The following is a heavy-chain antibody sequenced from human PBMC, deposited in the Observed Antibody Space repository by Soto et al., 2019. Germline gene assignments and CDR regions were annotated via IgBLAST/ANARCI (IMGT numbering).Heavy chain of an antibody. CDR1: GGSISSGGYY. CDR3: AREDSGHRGMEV. Sequence: SETLSLTCTVSGGSISSGGYYWSWIRQHPGKGLEWIGYIYYSGSTYYNPSLKSRVTISVDTSKNQFSLKLSSVTAADTAVYYCAREDSGHRGMEVWGQGTTVTVSS. J-gene: IGHJ6*02. D-gene: IGHD5-12*01. CDR2: IYYSGST. V-gene: IGHV4-31*03.